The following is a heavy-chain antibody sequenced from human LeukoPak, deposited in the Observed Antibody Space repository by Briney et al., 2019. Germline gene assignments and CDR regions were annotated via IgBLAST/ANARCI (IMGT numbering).Heavy chain of an antibody. V-gene: IGHV4-59*01. Sequence: PSETLSLTCSVSGDSLSTYYWSWIRQPPGPQLKWFGYLSSTAKSDYTPSLNSRATISVDMSKSSFSLNLISVTTADTALYYCARIRWGDKGTYWRPFEYWGQGILVTVSS. D-gene: IGHD3-10*01. J-gene: IGHJ4*02. CDR2: LSSTAKS. CDR1: GDSLSTYY. CDR3: ARIRWGDKGTYWRPFEY.